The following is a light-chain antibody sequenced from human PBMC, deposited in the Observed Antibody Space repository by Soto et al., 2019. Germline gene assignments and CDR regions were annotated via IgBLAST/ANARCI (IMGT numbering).Light chain of an antibody. Sequence: NFMLTQPQSVSESPGKTVTNSCTRSRGSIASNYVQWYQQRPGSAPTTVLYEDNQRPSGVPDRFSGSIDSSSNSASLTISGLKTEDESDYYCQSYDSSHPVLFVGGTKDTVL. CDR2: EDN. V-gene: IGLV6-57*04. CDR1: RGSIASNY. J-gene: IGLJ2*01. CDR3: QSYDSSHPVL.